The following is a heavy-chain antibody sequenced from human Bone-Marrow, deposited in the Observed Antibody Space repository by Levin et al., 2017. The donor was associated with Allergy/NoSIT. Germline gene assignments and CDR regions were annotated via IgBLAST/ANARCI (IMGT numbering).Heavy chain of an antibody. CDR2: ISYDGINQ. V-gene: IGHV3-30-3*01. CDR3: ARAASPMIDSSGLPNSDYHYAMDV. Sequence: GESLKISCAASAFPFSRYAMHWVRQAPGKGLEWVAVISYDGINQFYSDSVKGRLTIARDNSKNTLYLEMNSLRAEDTAVYHCARAASPMIDSSGLPNSDYHYAMDVWGPGTTVTVSS. CDR1: AFPFSRYA. D-gene: IGHD3-22*01. J-gene: IGHJ6*02.